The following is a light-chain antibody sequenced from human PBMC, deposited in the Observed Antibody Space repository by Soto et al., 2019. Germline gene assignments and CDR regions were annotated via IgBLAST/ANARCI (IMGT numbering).Light chain of an antibody. V-gene: IGKV3D-15*01. Sequence: EIVMTQSPATLSVSPGERATLSCRASQSVSSNLAWYRQKPGQAPRLLIYGVSTRATGIPARFSGSGSGTEFTLTISSLQSEDFAVYYCQQYNNWRTFGQGTKVEIK. CDR1: QSVSSN. J-gene: IGKJ1*01. CDR3: QQYNNWRT. CDR2: GVS.